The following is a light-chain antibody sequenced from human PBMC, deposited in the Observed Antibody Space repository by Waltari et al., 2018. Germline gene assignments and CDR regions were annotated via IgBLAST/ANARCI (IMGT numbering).Light chain of an antibody. Sequence: EIVLTQSPATLSLSPGERASLSCRASQSVSSSLGWYQQKPGQAPRLLIYDVSNRATDIPARFSGSGSGTDFTLTISSLEPEDVAVYYCQQRDNWPSITFGQGTRLEIK. CDR2: DVS. CDR1: QSVSSS. V-gene: IGKV3-11*01. CDR3: QQRDNWPSIT. J-gene: IGKJ5*01.